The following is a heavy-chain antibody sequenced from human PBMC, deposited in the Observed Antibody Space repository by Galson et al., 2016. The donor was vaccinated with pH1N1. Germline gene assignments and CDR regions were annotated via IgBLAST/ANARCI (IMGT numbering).Heavy chain of an antibody. J-gene: IGHJ4*02. CDR3: ASVRLFMPGDPTGYFDF. CDR2: ISSEGSSI. CDR1: GFTFSSFW. Sequence: SLRLSCAASGFTFSSFWMHWVRQVPGKGLVWVSRISSEGSSISYADSVKGRFTISRDNARNTLYREMNSLRAEDTALYYCASVRLFMPGDPTGYFDFWGQGALVTVSS. V-gene: IGHV3-74*01. D-gene: IGHD7-27*01.